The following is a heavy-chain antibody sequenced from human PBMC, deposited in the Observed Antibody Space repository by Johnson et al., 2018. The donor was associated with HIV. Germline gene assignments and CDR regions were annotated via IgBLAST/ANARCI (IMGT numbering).Heavy chain of an antibody. CDR2: IYSGGST. Sequence: VLLVESGGGLVQPGGSLRLSCVASGFTVGTKYMSWIRQAPGKGLEWVSVIYSGGSTYYADSVKGRFTISRDNSKNTLYLQMNSLRAEDTAVYYCAKGKVVVAAHDAFDIWGQGTMVTVSS. D-gene: IGHD2-15*01. J-gene: IGHJ3*02. CDR1: GFTVGTKY. V-gene: IGHV3-66*02. CDR3: AKGKVVVAAHDAFDI.